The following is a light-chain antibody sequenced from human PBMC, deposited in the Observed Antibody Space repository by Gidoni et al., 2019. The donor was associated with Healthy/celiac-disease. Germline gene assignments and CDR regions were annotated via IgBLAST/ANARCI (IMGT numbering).Light chain of an antibody. J-gene: IGLJ1*01. CDR2: DVS. Sequence: SALTQPPSVSASPGQSITISCTGTSSDVGGYNYVSWYQQHPGKAPKLMIYDVSNRPSGVSNRFSGSKSGNTASRTISGLQAEDEADYYCSSYTSSSTLGFGTGTKVTVL. V-gene: IGLV2-14*01. CDR3: SSYTSSSTLG. CDR1: SSDVGGYNY.